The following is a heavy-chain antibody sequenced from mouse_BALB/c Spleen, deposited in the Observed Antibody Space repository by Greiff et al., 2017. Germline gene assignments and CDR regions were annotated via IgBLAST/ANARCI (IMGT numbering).Heavy chain of an antibody. J-gene: IGHJ4*01. Sequence: EVKLVESGGGLVQPKGSLKLSCAASGFTFNTYAMNWVRQAPGKGLEWVARIRSKSNNYATYYADSVKDRFTISRDDSQSMLYLQMNNLKTEDTAMYYCVYYDYAYAMDYWGQGTSVTVSS. CDR3: VYYDYAYAMDY. D-gene: IGHD2-4*01. CDR2: IRSKSNNYAT. CDR1: GFTFNTYA. V-gene: IGHV10-1*02.